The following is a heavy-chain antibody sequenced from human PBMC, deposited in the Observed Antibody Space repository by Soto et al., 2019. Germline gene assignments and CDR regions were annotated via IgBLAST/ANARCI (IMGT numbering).Heavy chain of an antibody. CDR3: ARLYSYGGLGYYYYGMDV. CDR2: IYYSRTT. D-gene: IGHD5-18*01. V-gene: IGHV4-39*01. J-gene: IGHJ6*02. Sequence: SETLSLTCTVSGGSISSNNYHWGWIRQPPGKGLDWIGTIYYSRTTYYKPSLKSRVTISVDTSKNQFSLKLSSGAAADTAVYYCARLYSYGGLGYYYYGMDVWGQGTTVTVSS. CDR1: GGSISSNNYH.